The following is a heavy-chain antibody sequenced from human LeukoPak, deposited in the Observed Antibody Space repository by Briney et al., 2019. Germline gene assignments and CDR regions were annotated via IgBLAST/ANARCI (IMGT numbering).Heavy chain of an antibody. V-gene: IGHV4-59*08. J-gene: IGHJ6*02. Sequence: SETLSLTCTVSGGSISAYYWSWTRQPPGKGLEWIGYIYYSGTTNYNPSLKSRATISVDTSKNQFSLKVSSVTAADTAVYYCARHGVHSYYYGLDVWGQGTTVTVSS. D-gene: IGHD3-10*01. CDR1: GGSISAYY. CDR2: IYYSGTT. CDR3: ARHGVHSYYYGLDV.